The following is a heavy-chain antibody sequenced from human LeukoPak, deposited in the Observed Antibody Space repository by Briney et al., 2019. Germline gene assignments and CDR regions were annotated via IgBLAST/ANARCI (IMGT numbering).Heavy chain of an antibody. V-gene: IGHV1-2*02. Sequence: ASVKVSCKASGYTLTDYYMHGLRQAPGQGRAWMGWINPNRGGTNYAQKFQGRVTMARDTSISTAYMELHRLRSDDTAVYYCARANMVRGVGSFFDRNWFDPWGQGTLVTVSS. CDR1: GYTLTDYY. CDR2: INPNRGGT. D-gene: IGHD3-10*01. J-gene: IGHJ5*02. CDR3: ARANMVRGVGSFFDRNWFDP.